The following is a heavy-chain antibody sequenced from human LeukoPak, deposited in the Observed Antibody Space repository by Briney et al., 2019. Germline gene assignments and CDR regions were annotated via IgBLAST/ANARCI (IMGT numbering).Heavy chain of an antibody. J-gene: IGHJ6*03. CDR2: ISSSSSYI. V-gene: IGHV3-21*01. CDR3: ARDRVGAKSYYMDV. D-gene: IGHD1-26*01. Sequence: GGSLRLSCAASGFTFSSYSMNWVRQAPGKGLEWVSSISSSSSYIYYADSVKGRFTISRDNAKNSLYLQMNSLRAEDTAVYYCARDRVGAKSYYMDVWGKGTTVTVSS. CDR1: GFTFSSYS.